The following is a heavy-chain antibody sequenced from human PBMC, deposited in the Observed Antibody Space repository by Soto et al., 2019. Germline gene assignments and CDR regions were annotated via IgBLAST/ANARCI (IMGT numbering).Heavy chain of an antibody. V-gene: IGHV4-61*03. J-gene: IGHJ4*02. CDR3: ARARAESYYFDNSGYYFDY. Sequence: PSETLSLTCTVSGGSISSGGYYWSWIRQHPGKGLEWIGYIYYTGSTNYNPSLKSRVIISADTSKNHFSLKLSSVTAADTAVYYCARARAESYYFDNSGYYFDYWGKGTLVTVSS. CDR1: GGSISSGGYY. D-gene: IGHD3-22*01. CDR2: IYYTGST.